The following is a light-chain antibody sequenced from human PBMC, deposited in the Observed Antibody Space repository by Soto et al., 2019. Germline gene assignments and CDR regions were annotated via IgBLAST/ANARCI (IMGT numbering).Light chain of an antibody. CDR3: QQRNIWPPVT. J-gene: IGKJ5*01. CDR1: PSVTNY. Sequence: EIVFTQSPAPLSFSPGERATPSCRASPSVTNYLAWYQQKPGQAPRLLIYGAFNRATGIPARFSGSGSGTDFTLTISSLEPEDFAVYYCQQRNIWPPVTFGQGTRLEIK. CDR2: GAF. V-gene: IGKV3-11*01.